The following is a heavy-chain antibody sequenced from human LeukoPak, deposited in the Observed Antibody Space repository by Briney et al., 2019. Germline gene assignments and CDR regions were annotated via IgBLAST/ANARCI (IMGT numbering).Heavy chain of an antibody. CDR3: AEGCCIQLL. CDR2: IYSGGST. Sequence: GRSLRLSCALSAFTVSSNYMSWVRQAPGKGLEWVSLIYSGGSTYYADSGKGRFTISRDISKNPLYLQMNTLRPRDPALISFAEGCCIQLLWGQGTLVTVSS. D-gene: IGHD2-8*02. V-gene: IGHV3-53*05. J-gene: IGHJ4*02. CDR1: AFTVSSNY.